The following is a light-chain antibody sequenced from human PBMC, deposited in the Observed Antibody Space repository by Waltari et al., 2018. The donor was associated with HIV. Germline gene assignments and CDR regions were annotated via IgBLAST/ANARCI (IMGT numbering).Light chain of an antibody. CDR1: SSAVGGYNF. CDR3: SSYTSSSTLV. Sequence: QSALTHPASVSGSPGQSITISSTGTSSAVGGYNFVSWYQQHPAKDPKLMIYEVSNRPSGVSNRFSGSKSGNTASLTISGLQDEDEADYYCSSYTSSSTLVFGTGTKVTVL. J-gene: IGLJ1*01. CDR2: EVS. V-gene: IGLV2-14*01.